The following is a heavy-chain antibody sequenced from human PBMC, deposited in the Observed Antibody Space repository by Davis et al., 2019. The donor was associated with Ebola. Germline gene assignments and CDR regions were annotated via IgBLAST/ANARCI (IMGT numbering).Heavy chain of an antibody. CDR3: ARTITMVRGGPVDY. J-gene: IGHJ4*02. Sequence: ASVKVSCKASGYTFTSYGISWVRQAPGQGLEWMGWINPNSGGTNYAQKFQGWVTMTRDTSISTAYMELSRLRSDDTAVYYCARTITMVRGGPVDYWGQGTLVTVSS. CDR2: INPNSGGT. D-gene: IGHD3-10*01. V-gene: IGHV1-2*04. CDR1: GYTFTSYG.